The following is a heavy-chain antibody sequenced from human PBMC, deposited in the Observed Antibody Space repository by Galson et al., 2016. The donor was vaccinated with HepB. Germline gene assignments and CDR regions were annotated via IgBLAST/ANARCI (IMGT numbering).Heavy chain of an antibody. Sequence: SLRLSCAASDFSFRSYAMAWVRQAPGKGLEWVSTITGGAGTPFYADSVKGRFSISRDNSKNTLHLQITGLRAEDTAVYYCARAARGVMGSYDLDYWGKGTLVTVSS. CDR1: DFSFRSYA. CDR2: ITGGAGTP. J-gene: IGHJ4*02. D-gene: IGHD2-8*01. CDR3: ARAARGVMGSYDLDY. V-gene: IGHV3-23*01.